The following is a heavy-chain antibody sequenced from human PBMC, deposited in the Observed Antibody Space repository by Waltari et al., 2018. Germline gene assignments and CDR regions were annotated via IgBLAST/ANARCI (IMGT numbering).Heavy chain of an antibody. CDR2: INPNSGDT. Sequence: QVQLVQSGAEVKKPGASVKVSCKASGYTFTGYYMHWVRQAPGQGLEWMGRINPNSGDTNYAQKFQGRVTMTRDTSISTAYMELSRLRSDDTAVYYCARAPYYGSGSYFDYWGQGTLVTVSS. CDR1: GYTFTGYY. CDR3: ARAPYYGSGSYFDY. V-gene: IGHV1-2*06. J-gene: IGHJ4*02. D-gene: IGHD3-10*01.